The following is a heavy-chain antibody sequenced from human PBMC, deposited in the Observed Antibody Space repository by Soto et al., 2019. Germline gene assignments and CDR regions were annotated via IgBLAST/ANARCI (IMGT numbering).Heavy chain of an antibody. V-gene: IGHV3-48*01. J-gene: IGHJ4*02. CDR2: IDTLSSTM. Sequence: EVQLVESGGGLVQPGGSLRLSCAASGFTFSSSSMNWVRQAPGKGLEWVSFIDTLSSTMYYADSVRGRFTISRDNAKNSLYLQMNSLRAEDKDIYYCTGGGVSSGPGYWGQGTLVTVSS. CDR3: TGGGVSSGPGY. CDR1: GFTFSSSS. D-gene: IGHD3-22*01.